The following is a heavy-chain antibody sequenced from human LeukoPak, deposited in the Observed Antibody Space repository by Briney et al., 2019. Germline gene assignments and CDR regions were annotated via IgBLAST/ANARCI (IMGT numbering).Heavy chain of an antibody. CDR3: ARAHCSSTSCYGGGWDYYYYMDV. D-gene: IGHD2-2*01. CDR1: GGSISSYY. V-gene: IGHV4-59*01. J-gene: IGHJ6*03. CDR2: IYYSGST. Sequence: SETLSLTCTVSGGSISSYYWSWIRQPPGKGLEWIGYIYYSGSTNYNPSLKSRVTISVDTSKNQFSLKLSSVTAADTAVYYCARAHCSSTSCYGGGWDYYYYMDVWGKGTTVTVSS.